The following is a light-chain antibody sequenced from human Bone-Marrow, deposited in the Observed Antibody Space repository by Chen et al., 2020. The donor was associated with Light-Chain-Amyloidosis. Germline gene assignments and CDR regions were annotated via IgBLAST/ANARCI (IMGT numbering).Light chain of an antibody. V-gene: IGKV1-39*01. J-gene: IGKJ1*01. CDR2: AAS. CDR3: QQSYTFPWT. Sequence: DIQMTQSPSSVSAVVGDRVTITCRASQSIRSYLNWYQQKPGKAPKVLISAASSLQSGVPGRFTGSGSGTEFTLTISGVQPEDFSTYYCQQSYTFPWTFGQGTRVEVK. CDR1: QSIRSY.